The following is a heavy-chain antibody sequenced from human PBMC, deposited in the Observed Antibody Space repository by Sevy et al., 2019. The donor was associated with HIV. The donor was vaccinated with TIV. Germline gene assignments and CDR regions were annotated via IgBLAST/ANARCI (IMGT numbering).Heavy chain of an antibody. Sequence: GGSLRLSCAASGFTFSSYSMNWVRQAPGKGLEWVSSISTSSSYIYYADSVKGRFTISRDNAKNSLYLQMNSLRAEDTAVYYCARISCTNGVCFQGYYYYAMDVWGLGTTVTVSS. J-gene: IGHJ6*02. V-gene: IGHV3-21*01. CDR3: ARISCTNGVCFQGYYYYAMDV. CDR2: ISTSSSYI. D-gene: IGHD2-8*01. CDR1: GFTFSSYS.